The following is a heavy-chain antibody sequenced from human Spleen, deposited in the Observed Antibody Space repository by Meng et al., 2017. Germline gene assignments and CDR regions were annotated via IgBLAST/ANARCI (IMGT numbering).Heavy chain of an antibody. CDR2: ISAKKGST. CDR1: GYTFTSYA. Sequence: QVQLVQSGAEVKKPGASVKVSCKASGYTFTSYAITWVRQAPGQGLEWMGWISAKKGSTKYAQKLQGRVTMTTDTSTNTAFMDLRNLTSDDTAVYYCARGTPGRSYSDYWGRGTLVTVSS. D-gene: IGHD3-10*01. V-gene: IGHV1-18*04. J-gene: IGHJ4*02. CDR3: ARGTPGRSYSDY.